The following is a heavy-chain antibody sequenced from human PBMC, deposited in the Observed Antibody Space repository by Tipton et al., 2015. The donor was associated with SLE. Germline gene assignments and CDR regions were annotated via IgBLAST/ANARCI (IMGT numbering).Heavy chain of an antibody. Sequence: SLRLSCAASGFTFSSYGMHWVRQAPGKGLEWVAVIWYDGSNKYYADSVKGRFTISRDNSKNMLYLQMNSLRAEDTAVYYCARVGYYGSGSYYSDAFDIWGQGTMVTVSS. D-gene: IGHD3-10*01. V-gene: IGHV3-33*01. CDR2: IWYDGSNK. J-gene: IGHJ3*02. CDR1: GFTFSSYG. CDR3: ARVGYYGSGSYYSDAFDI.